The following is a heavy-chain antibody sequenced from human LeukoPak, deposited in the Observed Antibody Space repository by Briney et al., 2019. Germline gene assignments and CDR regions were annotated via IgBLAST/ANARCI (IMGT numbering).Heavy chain of an antibody. CDR1: GGSISSSSYY. V-gene: IGHV4-39*07. J-gene: IGHJ3*02. D-gene: IGHD1-26*01. CDR2: IYYSGST. CDR3: ARVSWELTDAFDI. Sequence: PSETLSLTCTVSGGSISSSSYYWGWIRQPPGKGLEWIGSIYYSGSTYYNPSLKSRVTISVDTSKNQFSLKLSSVTAADTAVYYCARVSWELTDAFDIWGQGTMVTVSS.